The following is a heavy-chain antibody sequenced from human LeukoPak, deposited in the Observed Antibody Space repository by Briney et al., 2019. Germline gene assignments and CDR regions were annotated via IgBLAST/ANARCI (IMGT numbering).Heavy chain of an antibody. CDR1: GFTFTSSA. J-gene: IGHJ3*02. D-gene: IGHD3-16*02. CDR3: AATLPYYVWGSYRYSGHYAFDI. V-gene: IGHV1-58*01. CDR2: IVVGSGNT. Sequence: ASVTVSCKASGFTFTSSAVQWVRQARGQRLEWIGWIVVGSGNTNYAQKFQERVTITRDMSTSTAYMELSSLRSEDTAVYYCAATLPYYVWGSYRYSGHYAFDIWGQGTMVTVSS.